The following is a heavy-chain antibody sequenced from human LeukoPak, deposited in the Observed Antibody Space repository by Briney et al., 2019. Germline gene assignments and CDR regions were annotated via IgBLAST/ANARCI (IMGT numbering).Heavy chain of an antibody. CDR3: AKLVFPDDAFDI. CDR1: GFTFSNYA. J-gene: IGHJ3*02. V-gene: IGHV3-30*04. Sequence: GGSLRLSCVASGFTFSNYAIHWVRQAPGKGLEWVAVISYDGSNKYYADSVKGRFTISRDNSKNTLYLQMNSLRAEDTAVYYCAKLVFPDDAFDIWGQGTMVTVSS. D-gene: IGHD2-21*01. CDR2: ISYDGSNK.